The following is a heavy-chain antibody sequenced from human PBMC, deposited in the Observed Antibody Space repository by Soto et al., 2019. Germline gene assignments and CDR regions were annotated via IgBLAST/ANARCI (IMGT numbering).Heavy chain of an antibody. D-gene: IGHD1-26*01. CDR3: AREDVLVGASNSYYYYYGMDV. J-gene: IGHJ6*02. CDR1: GYTFTSYG. V-gene: IGHV1-18*01. CDR2: ISAYNGNT. Sequence: QVQLVQSGAEVKKPGASVKVSCKASGYTFTSYGISWVRQAPGQGLEWMGWISAYNGNTNYAQKLQGRVTMTTDTSTSTAHMELRSLRSDDTAVYYCAREDVLVGASNSYYYYYGMDVWGQGTTVTVSS.